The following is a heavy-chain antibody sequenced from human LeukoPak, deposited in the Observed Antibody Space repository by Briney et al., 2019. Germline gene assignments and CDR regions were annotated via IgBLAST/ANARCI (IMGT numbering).Heavy chain of an antibody. CDR1: GFTFSSYS. CDR3: ARAVATYYYGMDV. V-gene: IGHV3-21*01. CDR2: ISSSSSYI. J-gene: IGHJ6*02. Sequence: GGSLRLSCAASGFTFSSYSMNWVRQAPGKGLEWVSSISSSSSYIYYADSVKGRFTISRDNAKNSLYLQMNSLRAEDTAVYYCARAVATYYYGMDVWGQGTTVTVSS. D-gene: IGHD2-15*01.